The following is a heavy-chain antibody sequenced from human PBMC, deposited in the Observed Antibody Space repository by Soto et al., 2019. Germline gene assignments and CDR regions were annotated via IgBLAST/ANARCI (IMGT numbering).Heavy chain of an antibody. J-gene: IGHJ6*02. CDR2: IIPILGIA. V-gene: IGHV1-69*08. D-gene: IGHD1-26*01. CDR3: ARDKRGQVGAHYYYYGMDV. Sequence: QVQLVQSGAEVKKPGSSVKVSCKASGGTFSSYTISWVRQAPGQGLEWMGRIIPILGIANYAQKFQGRVTITADKSTSTAYMELSSLRSEDTAVYYCARDKRGQVGAHYYYYGMDVWVQGTTVTVSS. CDR1: GGTFSSYT.